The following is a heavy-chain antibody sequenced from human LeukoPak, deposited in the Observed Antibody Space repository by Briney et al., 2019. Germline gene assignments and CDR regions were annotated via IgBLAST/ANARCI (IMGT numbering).Heavy chain of an antibody. D-gene: IGHD3-22*01. V-gene: IGHV1-69*13. CDR3: ARVGPPRRDHYYPSSGDYLPVFEI. Sequence: SVKVSCKVSGTTFGLSAISWVRQAPGQGLQWMGGSIPIFSRADHAQRFQDRITISRDASTGTDYMELRSLTFDDTAVYYCARVGPPRRDHYYPSSGDYLPVFEIWGHGTMVTVSS. CDR1: GTTFGLSA. CDR2: SIPIFSRA. J-gene: IGHJ3*02.